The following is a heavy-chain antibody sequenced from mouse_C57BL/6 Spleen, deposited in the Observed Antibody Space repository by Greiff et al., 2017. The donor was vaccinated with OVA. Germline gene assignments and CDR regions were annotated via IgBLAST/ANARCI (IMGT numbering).Heavy chain of an antibody. CDR2: IYPGDGDT. Sequence: VQGVESGPELVKPGASVKISCKASGYAFSSSWMNWVKQRPGKGLEWIGRIYPGDGDTNYNGKFKGKATLTADKSSSTAYMQLSSLTSEDSAVYFCARGAGPFDYWGQGTTLTVSS. J-gene: IGHJ2*01. V-gene: IGHV1-82*01. CDR3: ARGAGPFDY. D-gene: IGHD3-3*01. CDR1: GYAFSSSW.